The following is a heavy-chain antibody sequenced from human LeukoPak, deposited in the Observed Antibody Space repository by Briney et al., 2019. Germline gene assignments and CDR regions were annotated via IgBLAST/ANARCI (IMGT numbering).Heavy chain of an antibody. J-gene: IGHJ6*02. CDR1: GLTFDYA. D-gene: IGHD3-16*01. CDR2: ISKSGGHT. CDR3: ATSWGPDTSAFRWGRDGMDV. Sequence: PGGSLRLSCEVSGLTFDYAMSWVRQAPGRGLEWVSAISKSGGHTYYTPSAKGRFTIYRDNSKNTQYLQMNSLRAEDTAVYYCATSWGPDTSAFRWGRDGMDVWGQGTTVIVSS. V-gene: IGHV3-23*01.